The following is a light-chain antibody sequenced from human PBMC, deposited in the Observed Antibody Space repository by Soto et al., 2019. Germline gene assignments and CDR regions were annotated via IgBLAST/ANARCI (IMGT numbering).Light chain of an antibody. Sequence: QSVLTQPPSASGTPGQRVTISCSGSTSNIGSNYVYWYQQVPGTAPKLLIYRNNQRRPGVPDRISGTQSGTSASLAISGLLSEDEADYYCAAWDDSLSGLWVFGGGTKLTVL. CDR1: TSNIGSNY. V-gene: IGLV1-47*01. CDR3: AAWDDSLSGLWV. CDR2: RNN. J-gene: IGLJ3*02.